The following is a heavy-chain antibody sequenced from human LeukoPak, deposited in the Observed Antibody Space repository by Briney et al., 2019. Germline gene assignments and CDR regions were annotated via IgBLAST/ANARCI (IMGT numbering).Heavy chain of an antibody. D-gene: IGHD6-19*01. CDR3: TRDISGWSDAFDI. CDR1: GYTFTAYY. V-gene: IGHV1-2*02. Sequence: ASVKVSCKASGYTFTAYYIHWVRQAPGEGLEWMGWINPNSGDTKYAQRFQGRVTMTRDTSISTAYMELSRLRSDDTAMYHCTRDISGWSDAFDIWGQGTMVTVPS. CDR2: INPNSGDT. J-gene: IGHJ3*02.